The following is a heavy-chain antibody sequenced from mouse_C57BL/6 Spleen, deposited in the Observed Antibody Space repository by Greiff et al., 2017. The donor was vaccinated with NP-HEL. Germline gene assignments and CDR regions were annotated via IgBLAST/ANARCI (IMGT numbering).Heavy chain of an antibody. CDR2: ISYDGSN. CDR1: GYSFTSGYF. CDR3: ARACDSAMDY. Sequence: EVQLVESGPGLVKPSQSLSLTCSVSGYSFTSGYFCYLLRQFPGNKLEWMGYISYDGSNYYNPSLKNRITITRDTSKNLFFLKLNSVTTEDAATYYCARACDSAMDYWGQGTSVTVSS. J-gene: IGHJ4*01. D-gene: IGHD2-13*01. V-gene: IGHV3-6*01.